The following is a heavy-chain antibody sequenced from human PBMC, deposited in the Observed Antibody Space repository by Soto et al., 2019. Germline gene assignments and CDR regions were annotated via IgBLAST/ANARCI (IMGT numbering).Heavy chain of an antibody. V-gene: IGHV3-66*01. CDR2: IYSGGNT. CDR3: ARDPWVGDIGDY. Sequence: DVQLVESGGGLVLRGASLRLSCAASGFTVGSAYMSWVRQAPGKGLEWVAGIYSGGNTYYADSVKGRFTISRDTSKNRLYLQMPSLRAEDAAIYYCARDPWVGDIGDYWGQGTLVTVSS. CDR1: GFTVGSAY. D-gene: IGHD4-17*01. J-gene: IGHJ4*02.